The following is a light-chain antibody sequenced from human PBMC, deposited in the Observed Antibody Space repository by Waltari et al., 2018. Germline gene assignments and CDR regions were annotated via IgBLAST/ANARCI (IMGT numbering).Light chain of an antibody. CDR3: HVWHPHVDPGV. Sequence: SSVVTQPPSVSVAPGETAPITCGGDNLGTYSVHWYQQKAGQAPVLVIFYDRDRPSGIPDRFSGSNAGNTATLTISRVEAGDEARYYCHVWHPHVDPGVFGTGTEVTV. J-gene: IGLJ1*01. V-gene: IGLV3-21*04. CDR1: NLGTYS. CDR2: YDR.